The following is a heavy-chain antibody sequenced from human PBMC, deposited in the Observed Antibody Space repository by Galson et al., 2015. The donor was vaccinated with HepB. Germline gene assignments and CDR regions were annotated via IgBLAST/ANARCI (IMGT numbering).Heavy chain of an antibody. V-gene: IGHV1-69*04. D-gene: IGHD3-10*01. CDR2: FIPMLGIA. Sequence: SVKVSCKASGGTFSSYAISWVRQAPGQGLEWMGRFIPMLGIAHYIQRFQGRVTITADKATSTAYMELRSLRSDDTAVYYCALRTGTYPYYFDFWGQGTLVAVSS. CDR3: ALRTGTYPYYFDF. CDR1: GGTFSSYA. J-gene: IGHJ4*02.